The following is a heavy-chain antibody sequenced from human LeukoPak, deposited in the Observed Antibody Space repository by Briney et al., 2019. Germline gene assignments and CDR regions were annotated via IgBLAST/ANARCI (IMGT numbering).Heavy chain of an antibody. V-gene: IGHV4-39*01. Sequence: SETLSLTCTVSGGSISSSSYYWGWIRQPPGKGLEWIGSIYYSGSTYYNPSLKSRVTISVDTSKNQFSLKLSSVTAADTAVYYYASPGYGGNSGVIDYWGQGTLVTVSS. J-gene: IGHJ4*02. CDR2: IYYSGST. CDR3: ASPGYGGNSGVIDY. CDR1: GGSISSSSYY. D-gene: IGHD4-23*01.